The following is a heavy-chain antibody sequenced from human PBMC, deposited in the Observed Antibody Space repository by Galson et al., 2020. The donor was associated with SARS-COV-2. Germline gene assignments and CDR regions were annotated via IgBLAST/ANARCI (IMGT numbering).Heavy chain of an antibody. CDR2: IDWDDDN. CDR1: GFSLSTSGMC. J-gene: IGHJ4*02. Sequence: ESGPTLVKPTQTLTLTCTFSGFSLSTSGMCVNWIRQPPGKALEWLARIDWDDDNHYTTSLKTRLTISKDTSKNQVVLTMTDMDPVDTATYYCARIDSSGCRGNYWGQGTLVTVSS. D-gene: IGHD6-19*01. CDR3: ARIDSSGCRGNY. V-gene: IGHV2-70*11.